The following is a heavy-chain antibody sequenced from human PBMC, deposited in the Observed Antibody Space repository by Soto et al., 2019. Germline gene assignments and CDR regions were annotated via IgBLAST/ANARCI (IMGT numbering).Heavy chain of an antibody. D-gene: IGHD1-20*01. CDR2: IVVGSGNT. Sequence: SVKVSCKASGFTFTRSAMQWVRQARGQRLEWIGWIVVGSGNTNYAQKFQERVTITRDMSTSTTYMELSSLRSEDTAVYYCAAVLYNWNPPIGAFDIWGQGTMVTVSS. J-gene: IGHJ3*02. CDR1: GFTFTRSA. CDR3: AAVLYNWNPPIGAFDI. V-gene: IGHV1-58*02.